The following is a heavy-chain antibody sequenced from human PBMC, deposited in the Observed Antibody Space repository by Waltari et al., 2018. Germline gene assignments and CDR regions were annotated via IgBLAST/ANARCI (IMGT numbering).Heavy chain of an antibody. Sequence: EVQLVESGGGLVQPGGSLRLSCAASGFTFNSYWMSWVRQAPGKVLECVASIKGDGSAKHYVDSVKGRFTISRDNAKNSLYLQVNSLRDEDTAVYFCASIGPHSSTLYFDYWGQGTLVTVSS. CDR3: ASIGPHSSTLYFDY. D-gene: IGHD6-13*01. V-gene: IGHV3-7*01. CDR2: IKGDGSAK. J-gene: IGHJ4*02. CDR1: GFTFNSYW.